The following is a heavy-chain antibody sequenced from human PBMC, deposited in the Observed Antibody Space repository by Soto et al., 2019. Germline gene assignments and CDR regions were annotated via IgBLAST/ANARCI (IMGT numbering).Heavy chain of an antibody. Sequence: GSGPTLVNPTQTLTLTCTFSGFSLSTSGVGVGWIRQPPGKALEWLALIYWDDDKRYSPSLKSRLTITKDTSKNQVVLTMTNMDPVDTATYYCAHGRYEVAIRGLNYYFDYWGQGTLVTVSS. CDR3: AHGRYEVAIRGLNYYFDY. CDR2: IYWDDDK. D-gene: IGHD3-16*01. V-gene: IGHV2-5*02. CDR1: GFSLSTSGVG. J-gene: IGHJ4*02.